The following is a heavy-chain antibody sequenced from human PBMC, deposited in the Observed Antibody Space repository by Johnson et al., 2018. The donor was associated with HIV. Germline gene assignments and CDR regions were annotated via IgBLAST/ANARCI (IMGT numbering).Heavy chain of an antibody. CDR1: QFTFSRYY. D-gene: IGHD4-17*01. V-gene: IGHV3-25*05. CDR2: VNPNGGNT. Sequence: VQLVESGGGLVKPGGSPRLSCAASQFTFSRYYMNCVRLAPGNGLELVGQVNPNGGNTYLTDSGKDRFITSRDNAKNSLYLQMNSLRAEDTAFYYCARDKYGVPSGTFDIWGQGTMVTVSS. CDR3: ARDKYGVPSGTFDI. J-gene: IGHJ3*02.